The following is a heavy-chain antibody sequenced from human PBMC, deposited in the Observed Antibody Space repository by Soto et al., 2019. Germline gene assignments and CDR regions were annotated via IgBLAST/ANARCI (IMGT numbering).Heavy chain of an antibody. V-gene: IGHV3-23*01. CDR1: GFSISSDA. CDR2: ISGSGANT. CDR3: AKRQSGNFGPFDS. Sequence: GGSLRLSCAASGFSISSDAMSWVRQAPGKGLEWVSGISGSGANTNYADSVKGRFAISIDNSKNTLYLQMSSLRAEDTAVYYCAKRQSGNFGPFDSWGQGTLVTVSS. D-gene: IGHD2-21*02. J-gene: IGHJ4*02.